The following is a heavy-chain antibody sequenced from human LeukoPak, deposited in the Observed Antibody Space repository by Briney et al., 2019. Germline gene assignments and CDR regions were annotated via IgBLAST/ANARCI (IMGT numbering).Heavy chain of an antibody. V-gene: IGHV3-21*04. CDR2: ISSSSSYI. J-gene: IGHJ4*02. CDR1: GFTFSSYS. Sequence: GGSLRLSCAASGFTFSSYSINWVRQAPGKGLEWASSISSSSSYIYYADSVKGRFTISRDNSKNTVYLQMNSLSAEDAAVYYCAKDDGWVQYANWGQGTLVTVSS. CDR3: AKDDGWVQYAN. D-gene: IGHD5-24*01.